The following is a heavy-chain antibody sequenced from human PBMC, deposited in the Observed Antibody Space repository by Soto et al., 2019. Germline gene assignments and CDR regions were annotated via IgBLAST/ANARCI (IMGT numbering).Heavy chain of an antibody. CDR1: GGSISSGGYS. Sequence: PSETLSLTCAVSGGSISSGGYSWSWIRQPPGKGLEWIGYIYHSGSTYYNPSLKSRVTISVDRSKNQFSLNPSSVTAADTAVYYCARDPGVWGQGTLVTVSS. D-gene: IGHD3-10*01. CDR2: IYHSGST. V-gene: IGHV4-30-2*01. CDR3: ARDPGV. J-gene: IGHJ4*02.